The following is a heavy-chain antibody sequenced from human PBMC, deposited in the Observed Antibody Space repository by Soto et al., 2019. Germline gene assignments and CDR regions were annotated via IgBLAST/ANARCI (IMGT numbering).Heavy chain of an antibody. CDR2: INHSGST. D-gene: IGHD2-8*01. CDR1: GGSFSGYY. V-gene: IGHV4-34*01. Sequence: PSETLSLTCAVYGGSFSGYYWSWIRQPPGKGLEWIGEINHSGSTNYNPSLKSRVTISVDTSKNQFSLKLSSVTAADTAVYYCARRYCTNGVCYTVTDYFDYWGQGTLVPSPQ. J-gene: IGHJ4*02. CDR3: ARRYCTNGVCYTVTDYFDY.